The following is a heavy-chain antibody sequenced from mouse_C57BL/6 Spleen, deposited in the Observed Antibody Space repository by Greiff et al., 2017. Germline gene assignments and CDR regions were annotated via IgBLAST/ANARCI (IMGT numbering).Heavy chain of an antibody. J-gene: IGHJ3*01. D-gene: IGHD2-4*01. V-gene: IGHV1-50*01. CDR1: GYTFTSYW. Sequence: QVQLQQPGAELVKPGASVKLSCKASGYTFTSYWMQWVKQRPGQGLEWIGEIDPSDSYTNYNQTFKGKATLTVDTSSSTAYMQLSSLTSEDSAVYYCARDDYDVKFAYWGQGTLVTVAA. CDR3: ARDDYDVKFAY. CDR2: IDPSDSYT.